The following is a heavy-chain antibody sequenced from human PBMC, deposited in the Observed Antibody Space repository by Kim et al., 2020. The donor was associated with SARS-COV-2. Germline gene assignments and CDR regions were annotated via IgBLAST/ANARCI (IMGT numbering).Heavy chain of an antibody. Sequence: GGSLRLSCAASGFTFSSYAMHWVRQAPGKGLEWVAVISYDGSNKYYADSVKGRFTISRDNSKNTLYLQMNSLRAEDTAVYYCARDSGDYGGKGYFDYWGQGTLVTVSS. D-gene: IGHD4-17*01. CDR1: GFTFSSYA. CDR3: ARDSGDYGGKGYFDY. CDR2: ISYDGSNK. V-gene: IGHV3-30*04. J-gene: IGHJ4*02.